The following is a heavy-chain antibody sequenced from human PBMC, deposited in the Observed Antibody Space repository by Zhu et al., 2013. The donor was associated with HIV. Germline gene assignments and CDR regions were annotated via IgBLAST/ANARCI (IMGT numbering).Heavy chain of an antibody. J-gene: IGHJ4*02. CDR3: ARDGMVRGVINGPGD. V-gene: IGHV1-2*02. Sequence: QVQLVQSGVEVKKPGASVKVSCKVSGYIFSDYFMHWVRQAPGQGLQWMGWINPYSGGTNYVQNFQGRVTMTRDTSISTAYMELSRLTFDDTAVYYCARDGMVRGVINGPGDWGQGTLVTVAS. CDR2: INPYSGGT. D-gene: IGHD3-10*01. CDR1: GYIFSDYF.